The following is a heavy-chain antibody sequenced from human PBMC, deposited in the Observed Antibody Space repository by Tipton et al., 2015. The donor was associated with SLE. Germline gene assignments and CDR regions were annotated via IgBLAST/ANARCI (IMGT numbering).Heavy chain of an antibody. CDR3: ARIRDAFDI. J-gene: IGHJ3*02. V-gene: IGHV3-21*03. CDR1: GFTFSSYS. Sequence: SLRLSCAASGFTFSSYSMNWVRQAPGKGLEWVSSISSSSSYIYYADSVKGRFTISRDNAKNSLFLQMNIQRAEVTAVYYGARIRDAFDIWGQGSMVTVFS. CDR2: ISSSSSYI.